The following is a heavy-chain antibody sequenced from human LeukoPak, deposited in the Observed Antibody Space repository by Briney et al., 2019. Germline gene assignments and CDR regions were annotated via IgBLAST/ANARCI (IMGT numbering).Heavy chain of an antibody. Sequence: GGSLRLSCAASGFTFSNAWMSWVRQALGKGLEWVGRIKSKTDGGTTDYAAPVKGRFTISRDDSKNTLYLQMNSLKTEDTAVYYCTGHDYYDSSGYWPFDYWGQGTLVTVSS. CDR3: TGHDYYDSSGYWPFDY. CDR2: IKSKTDGGTT. J-gene: IGHJ4*02. V-gene: IGHV3-15*01. D-gene: IGHD3-22*01. CDR1: GFTFSNAW.